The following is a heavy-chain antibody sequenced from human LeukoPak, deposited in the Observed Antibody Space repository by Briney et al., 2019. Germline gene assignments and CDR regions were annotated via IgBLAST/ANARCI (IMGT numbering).Heavy chain of an antibody. CDR1: GFTVGNNY. D-gene: IGHD1-26*01. J-gene: IGHJ4*02. CDR3: ARDPGGGPTHGY. V-gene: IGHV3-66*02. CDR2: IYSDGST. Sequence: GGSLRLSCAASGFTVGNNYMSWVRQAPGEELEWVSVIYSDGSTYYADSVKARFTISRDNSKNTLYLQMNSLSADDTAVYYCARDPGGGPTHGYWGQGTLVTVSS.